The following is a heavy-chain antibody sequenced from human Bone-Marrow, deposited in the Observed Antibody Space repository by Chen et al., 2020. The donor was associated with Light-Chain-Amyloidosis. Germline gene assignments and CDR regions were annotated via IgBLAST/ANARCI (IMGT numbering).Heavy chain of an antibody. V-gene: IGHV3-23*04. CDR2: ISGSGGSR. CDR1: GFAFSSYA. J-gene: IGHJ3*02. D-gene: IGHD3-9*01. CDR3: AKDISYDDILPGYPADAFDI. Sequence: EVQLVESGGGLLQRGGSLRLSCAASGFAFSSYAMSWGRQAPGKGLGWVSTISGSGGSRYYGDSVKGRLTISRDNSKNALFLQMNSLRAEDTAVYYCAKDISYDDILPGYPADAFDIWGQGTMVTVSS.